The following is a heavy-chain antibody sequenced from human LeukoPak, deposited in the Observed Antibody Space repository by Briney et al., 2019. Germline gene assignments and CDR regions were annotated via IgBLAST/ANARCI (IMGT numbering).Heavy chain of an antibody. CDR2: IAYDGSNK. V-gene: IGHV3-30*04. D-gene: IGHD4-17*01. Sequence: GGSLRLSCAASGFTFSSYAMHWVRQAPGKGLEWVAVIAYDGSNKYYADSVKGRFTISRDHSKNTLYLQMNSLRAEDTAVYYCARDRLRSPPVTTCLGYWGQGTLVTVSS. CDR3: ARDRLRSPPVTTCLGY. CDR1: GFTFSSYA. J-gene: IGHJ4*02.